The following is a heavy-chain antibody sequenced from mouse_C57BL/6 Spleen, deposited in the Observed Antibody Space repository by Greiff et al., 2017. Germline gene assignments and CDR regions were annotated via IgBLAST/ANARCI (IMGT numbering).Heavy chain of an antibody. CDR2: ISYDGSN. Sequence: EVQLQQSGPGLVKPSQSLSLTCSVTGYSITSGYYWNWIRQFPGNKLEWMGYISYDGSNNYNPSLKNRISINRDTSKNQFFLKLNSVTTEDTATYYCARGGWLAFDYWGQGTTLTVSS. J-gene: IGHJ2*01. CDR1: GYSITSGYY. V-gene: IGHV3-6*01. CDR3: ARGGWLAFDY. D-gene: IGHD2-3*01.